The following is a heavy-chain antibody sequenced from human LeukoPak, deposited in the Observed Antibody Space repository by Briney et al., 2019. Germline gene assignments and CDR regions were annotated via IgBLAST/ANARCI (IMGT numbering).Heavy chain of an antibody. Sequence: GGSLRLSCAASGFTVSSNYMSWVRQAPGKGLEWVSVIYSGGSTYYADSVRGRFTISRDNSKNTLYLQMNSLRAEDTAVYYCARALTYYYYYMDVWGKGATVTVSS. CDR3: ARALTYYYYYMDV. CDR1: GFTVSSNY. V-gene: IGHV3-53*01. J-gene: IGHJ6*03. D-gene: IGHD3-9*01. CDR2: IYSGGST.